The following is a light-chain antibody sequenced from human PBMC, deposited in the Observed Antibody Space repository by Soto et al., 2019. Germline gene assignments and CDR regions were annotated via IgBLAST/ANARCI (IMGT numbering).Light chain of an antibody. CDR2: SNN. Sequence: VLAQPPSASGTPGQRVTISFSGSSSNLGSNTVNWYQQLPGTAPKLLIYSNNQRPSGVPDRFSGSKSGTSASLAISGLQSEDEADYYCAAWDDSLNGYYVFGTGTKVTVL. V-gene: IGLV1-44*01. J-gene: IGLJ1*01. CDR1: SSNLGSNT. CDR3: AAWDDSLNGYYV.